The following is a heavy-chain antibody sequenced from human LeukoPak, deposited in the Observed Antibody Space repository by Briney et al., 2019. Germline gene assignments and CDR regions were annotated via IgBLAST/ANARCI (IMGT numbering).Heavy chain of an antibody. CDR3: ARDLAMAGRDLDY. V-gene: IGHV3-11*01. CDR2: ISNSGTII. D-gene: IGHD6-19*01. CDR1: GFAFRNYY. J-gene: IGHJ4*02. Sequence: PGGSLRLSCAASGFAFRNYYMDWIRQAPGKGLEWVAYISNSGTIIYYAESVKGRFTIPRDNAKNSLYLQMNSLRAEDTALYYCARDLAMAGRDLDYWGQGTLVTVSS.